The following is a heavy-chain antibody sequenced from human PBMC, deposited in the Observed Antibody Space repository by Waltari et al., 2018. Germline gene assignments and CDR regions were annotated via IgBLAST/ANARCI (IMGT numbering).Heavy chain of an antibody. CDR1: GFSFSSYD. J-gene: IGHJ4*02. D-gene: IGHD6-19*01. V-gene: IGHV3-21*01. CDR3: TRDLYGSGVDYFDP. CDR2: ISGSGRSYI. Sequence: DVQLVESGGGLVKPGGSLRLSCAASGFSFSSYDMNWVRQAPGRGLEWVASISGSGRSYIFYTDSVKGRFTISRDNAKNSLFLQMNSLRAEDTAVYYCTRDLYGSGVDYFDPWGQGTLVTVSS.